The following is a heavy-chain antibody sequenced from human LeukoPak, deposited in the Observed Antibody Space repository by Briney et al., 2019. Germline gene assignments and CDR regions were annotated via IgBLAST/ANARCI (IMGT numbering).Heavy chain of an antibody. J-gene: IGHJ4*02. CDR1: GGCISSGSYY. CDR2: IYTIGSA. CDR3: ARENGMITFGGVIATFDY. D-gene: IGHD3-16*02. Sequence: IPSQTLSLICTCSGGCISSGSYYWSWIRQPPWKGLEWVGRIYTIGSANYNPSLKSRVTISVDTYKNQFSLKLSSVTAADTAMYYCARENGMITFGGVIATFDYWGQGTLVTVSS. V-gene: IGHV4-61*02.